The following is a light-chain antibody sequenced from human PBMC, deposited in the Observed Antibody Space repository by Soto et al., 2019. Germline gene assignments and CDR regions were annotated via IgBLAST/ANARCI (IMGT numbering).Light chain of an antibody. CDR1: QGISSA. Sequence: AIQLTQSPSSLSASVGDRVTITCRASQGISSALAWYQQKPGKAPKLLIYDASSLESGVPPRFSGSGSGTDFTLTISSLQPEDFEAYFCQQYRTFDQWTKVEIK. CDR2: DAS. CDR3: QQYRT. J-gene: IGKJ1*01. V-gene: IGKV1-13*02.